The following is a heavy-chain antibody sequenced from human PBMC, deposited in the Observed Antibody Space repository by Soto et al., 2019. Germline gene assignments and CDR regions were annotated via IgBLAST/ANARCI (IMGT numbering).Heavy chain of an antibody. J-gene: IGHJ4*02. Sequence: SETLSLTCAVYGGSFSGYYWSWIRQPPGKGLEWIGEINHSGSTNYNPSLKSRVTISVDTPKNQFSLKLSSVTAADTAVYYCARGSVLEDQIVEEWGQGTLVTVSS. CDR1: GGSFSGYY. V-gene: IGHV4-34*01. CDR3: ARGSVLEDQIVEE. D-gene: IGHD2-15*01. CDR2: INHSGST.